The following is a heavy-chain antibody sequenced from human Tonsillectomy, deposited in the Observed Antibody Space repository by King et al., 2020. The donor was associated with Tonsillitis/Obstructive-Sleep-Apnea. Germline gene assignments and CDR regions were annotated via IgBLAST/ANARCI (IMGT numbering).Heavy chain of an antibody. Sequence: QLVQSGAEVKKPGASLNVSYQASGYSFTGYGISWVRQAPGQGLEWMGWISTYDGNTKFAQKFQGRVTMTTDTSTTTASMELRSLRSDDTAVYYCARGAAYYDFWTGYKAMDVWGKGTTVTVSS. J-gene: IGHJ6*03. D-gene: IGHD3-3*01. CDR2: ISTYDGNT. CDR3: ARGAAYYDFWTGYKAMDV. CDR1: GYSFTGYG. V-gene: IGHV1-18*01.